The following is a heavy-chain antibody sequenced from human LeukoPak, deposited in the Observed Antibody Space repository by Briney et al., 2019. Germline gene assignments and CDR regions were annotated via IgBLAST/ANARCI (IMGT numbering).Heavy chain of an antibody. D-gene: IGHD2-2*01. V-gene: IGHV3-30*02. CDR1: GFTFSTSG. J-gene: IGHJ4*02. Sequence: GGSLRLSCAASGFTFSTSGMHWVRQAPGKGLEWVAFIRFDGSNKYYADSVKGRFTISRDTSKNTLYLQLNSLRPEDAAVYYCARDAGYCSSTKCYNPFYWGQGTLVTVSS. CDR3: ARDAGYCSSTKCYNPFY. CDR2: IRFDGSNK.